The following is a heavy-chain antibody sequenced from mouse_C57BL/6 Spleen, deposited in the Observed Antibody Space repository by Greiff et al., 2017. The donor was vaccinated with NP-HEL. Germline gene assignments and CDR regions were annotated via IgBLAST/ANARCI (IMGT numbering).Heavy chain of an antibody. CDR2: IDPSDSYT. V-gene: IGHV1-69*01. CDR1: GYTFTSYW. CDR3: ARMDGYQDYYAMDY. J-gene: IGHJ4*01. D-gene: IGHD2-3*01. Sequence: QVQLQQPGAELVMPGASVKLSCKASGYTFTSYWMHWVKQRPGQGLEWIGEIDPSDSYTNYNQKFKGKSTLTVDKSSSTAYMQLSSLTSEDSAVYYCARMDGYQDYYAMDYWGQGTSVTVSS.